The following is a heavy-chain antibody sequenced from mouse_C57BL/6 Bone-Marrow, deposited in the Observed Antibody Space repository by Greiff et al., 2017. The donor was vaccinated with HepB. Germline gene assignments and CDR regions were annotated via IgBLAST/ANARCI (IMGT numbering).Heavy chain of an antibody. D-gene: IGHD2-1*01. Sequence: VQLQQSGTVLVRPGASVKMSCKTSGYTFTSYWMHWVKQRPGQGLEWIGAIYPGNSDTSYNQKFKGEAKLTAVTSASTAYMELSSLTNEDSAVYYGTREGVYYAYWGQGTLVTVSA. CDR3: TREGVYYAY. CDR1: GYTFTSYW. V-gene: IGHV1-5*01. CDR2: IYPGNSDT. J-gene: IGHJ3*01.